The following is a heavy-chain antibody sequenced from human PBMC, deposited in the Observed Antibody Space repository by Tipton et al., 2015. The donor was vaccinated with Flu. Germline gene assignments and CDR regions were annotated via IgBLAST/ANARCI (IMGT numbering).Heavy chain of an antibody. D-gene: IGHD6-13*01. Sequence: SLRLSCAASGFTFGSYWFHWVRQVPGEGLVWVSRIDTRGSITDYADSVKGRFTISRDNARNRLYLQMDSLRAEDTAVYYCARAIAAAASYWGQGTLVTVSS. J-gene: IGHJ4*02. CDR1: GFTFGSYW. V-gene: IGHV3-74*01. CDR3: ARAIAAAASY. CDR2: IDTRGSIT.